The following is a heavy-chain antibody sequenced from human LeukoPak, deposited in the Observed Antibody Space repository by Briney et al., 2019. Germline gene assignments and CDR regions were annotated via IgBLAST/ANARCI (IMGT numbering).Heavy chain of an antibody. CDR3: ARGERDTYMQL. V-gene: IGHV1-69*13. J-gene: IGHJ6*04. D-gene: IGHD3-16*01. CDR2: IIPILRAP. Sequence: SVKVSCKASGGTFSTYVMSWVRQAPGQGLEWMGGIIPILRAPNYAQKFQGRVTITADESTSTTYMDLSSLKSEDTAVYYCARGERDTYMQLWGKGTTVIVSS. CDR1: GGTFSTYV.